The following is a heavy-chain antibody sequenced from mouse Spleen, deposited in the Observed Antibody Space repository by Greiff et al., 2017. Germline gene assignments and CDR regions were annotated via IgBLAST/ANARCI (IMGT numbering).Heavy chain of an antibody. CDR2: ISNGGGST. D-gene: IGHD2-4*01. CDR1: GFTFSDYY. J-gene: IGHJ3*01. CDR3: ARPVYDYDVEGFAY. Sequence: EVQLVESGGGLVQPGGSLKLSCATSGFTFSDYYMYWVRQTPEKRLEWVAYISNGGGSTYYPDTVKGRFTISRDNAKNTLYLQMSRLKSEDTAMYYCARPVYDYDVEGFAYWGQGTLVTVSA. V-gene: IGHV5-12*02.